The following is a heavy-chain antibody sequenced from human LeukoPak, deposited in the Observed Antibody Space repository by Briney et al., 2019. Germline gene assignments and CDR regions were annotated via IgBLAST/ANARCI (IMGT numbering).Heavy chain of an antibody. Sequence: GASVKVSCKPSGYTFTAYYMHWVRQAPGQGLERMGWINPNSGGTKYAQIFQGRVTMTRDTSISTVYMELSRLRSDDTALYYCARGGGSYHVDYWGQGTLVTVSS. V-gene: IGHV1-2*02. CDR1: GYTFTAYY. CDR3: ARGGGSYHVDY. J-gene: IGHJ4*02. CDR2: INPNSGGT. D-gene: IGHD1-26*01.